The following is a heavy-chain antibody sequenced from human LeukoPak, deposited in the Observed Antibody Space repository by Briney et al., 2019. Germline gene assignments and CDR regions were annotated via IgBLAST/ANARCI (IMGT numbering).Heavy chain of an antibody. CDR1: GFTFSSYW. CDR2: ISHNGNVN. V-gene: IGHV3-7*03. J-gene: IGHJ6*02. CDR3: ARGGGLDV. D-gene: IGHD3-16*01. Sequence: GGSLRLSCAASGFTFSSYWMNWARQAPGKGLEWVARISHNGNVNYYVDSVKGRFTISRDNAKNSLYLQMSNLRAEDTAVYLCARGGGLDVWGQGATVTVSS.